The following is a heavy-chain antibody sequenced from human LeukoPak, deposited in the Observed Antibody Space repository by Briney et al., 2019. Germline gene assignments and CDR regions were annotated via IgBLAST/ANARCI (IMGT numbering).Heavy chain of an antibody. D-gene: IGHD2/OR15-2a*01. Sequence: SETLSLTCAVYGGSFSGYYWSWIRQPPGKGLEWIGEINHSGSTYYNPSLKSRVTISVDTSKNQFSLKLSSVTAADTAVYYCARVTGILYYYYYYMDVWGKGTTVTISS. J-gene: IGHJ6*03. CDR3: ARVTGILYYYYYYMDV. CDR1: GGSFSGYY. V-gene: IGHV4-34*01. CDR2: INHSGST.